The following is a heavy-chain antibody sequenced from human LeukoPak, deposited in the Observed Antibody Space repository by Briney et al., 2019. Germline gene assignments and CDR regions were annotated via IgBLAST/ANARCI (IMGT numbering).Heavy chain of an antibody. CDR1: GYTFTSFD. J-gene: IGHJ4*02. CDR3: ARVGYSNSFDY. Sequence: ASVKVSCKASGYTFTSFDINWVRQATGQGLEWMGWMNPNSGGTGSAQKFQGRVTITWNPSISTAYLELSSLRSEDTAVYYCARVGYSNSFDYWGQGTLGTVSS. CDR2: MNPNSGGT. V-gene: IGHV1-8*03. D-gene: IGHD5-12*01.